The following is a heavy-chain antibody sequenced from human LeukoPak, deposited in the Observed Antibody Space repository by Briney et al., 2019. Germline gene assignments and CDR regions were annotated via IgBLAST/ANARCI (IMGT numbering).Heavy chain of an antibody. J-gene: IGHJ4*02. CDR1: GFTFSIVW. CDR2: IKSKTDGGTT. Sequence: PGGSLRLSCAVSGFTFSIVWMSWVRQAPGKGLEWVGRIKSKTDGGTTDYAAPVKGKFTISRDDSKNTLYLQMNSLKTEDTAVYYCTTGYCSGGPCYSSFRFDYWGQGILVTVSS. V-gene: IGHV3-15*01. D-gene: IGHD2-15*01. CDR3: TTGYCSGGPCYSSFRFDY.